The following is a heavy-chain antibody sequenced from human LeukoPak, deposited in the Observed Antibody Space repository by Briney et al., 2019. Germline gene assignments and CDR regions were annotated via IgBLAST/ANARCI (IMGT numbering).Heavy chain of an antibody. J-gene: IGHJ6*02. Sequence: SASGFTFSNYWMNWVRQAPGKGLEWVANIKPDGSEKYYVDSVKGRFTISRDNAKNSVYLQMNSLRAEDTAVYYCAKEKQQLVLRPSCGMDVWGQGTTVTVSS. CDR2: IKPDGSEK. V-gene: IGHV3-7*03. D-gene: IGHD6-13*01. CDR1: GFTFSNYW. CDR3: AKEKQQLVLRPSCGMDV.